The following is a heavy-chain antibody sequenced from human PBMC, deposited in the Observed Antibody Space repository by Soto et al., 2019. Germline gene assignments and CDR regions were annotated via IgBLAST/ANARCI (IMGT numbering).Heavy chain of an antibody. J-gene: IGHJ5*02. D-gene: IGHD3-3*01. Sequence: ASVKVSCKASGYTFTSYGISWVRQAPGQGLEWMGWISAYNGNTNYAQKLQGRVTMTTDTSTSTAYMELRSLRSDDTAVYYCARDRFYDFWSGYYGWFDPWGQATLVTVSS. CDR2: ISAYNGNT. V-gene: IGHV1-18*01. CDR3: ARDRFYDFWSGYYGWFDP. CDR1: GYTFTSYG.